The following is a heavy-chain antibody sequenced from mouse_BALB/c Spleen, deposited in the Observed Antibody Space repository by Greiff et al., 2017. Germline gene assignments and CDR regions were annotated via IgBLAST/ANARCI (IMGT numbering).Heavy chain of an antibody. CDR2: IDPANGNT. Sequence: EVPLQESGAELVQPGASVKLSCTASGFNIKDTYMHWVKQRPEQGLEWIGRIDPANGNTKYDPKFQGKATITADTSSNTAYLQLSSLTSEDTAVYYCARDGSSSYAMDYWGQGTSVTVSS. J-gene: IGHJ4*01. CDR1: GFNIKDTY. D-gene: IGHD1-1*01. V-gene: IGHV14-3*02. CDR3: ARDGSSSYAMDY.